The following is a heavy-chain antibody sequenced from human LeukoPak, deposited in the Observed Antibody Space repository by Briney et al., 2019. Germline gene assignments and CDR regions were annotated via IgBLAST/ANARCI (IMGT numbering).Heavy chain of an antibody. Sequence: ASVKVSCKVSRYTLTELSMHWVRQAPGKGLEWMGGFDPEDGKTIYAQKFQGRVTMTEDTSTDTAYMELSSLRSEDTAVYYCATWGAAAGNYFDYWGQGTLVTVSS. J-gene: IGHJ4*02. D-gene: IGHD6-13*01. CDR2: FDPEDGKT. CDR1: RYTLTELS. CDR3: ATWGAAAGNYFDY. V-gene: IGHV1-24*01.